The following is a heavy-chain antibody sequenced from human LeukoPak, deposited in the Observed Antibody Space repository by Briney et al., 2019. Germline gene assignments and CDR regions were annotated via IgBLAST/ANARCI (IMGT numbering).Heavy chain of an antibody. J-gene: IGHJ4*02. V-gene: IGHV1-46*01. CDR3: ARDFRPSYDSSGYYHPGDN. D-gene: IGHD3-22*01. Sequence: GASVKVPCKASGYTFTSYYMHWVRQAPGQGLEWMAVINPSGGSTSYAQKFQGRVTMTRDTSTTTVYMELSSLRSEDTAVYYCARDFRPSYDSSGYYHPGDNWGQGTLVTVSS. CDR1: GYTFTSYY. CDR2: INPSGGST.